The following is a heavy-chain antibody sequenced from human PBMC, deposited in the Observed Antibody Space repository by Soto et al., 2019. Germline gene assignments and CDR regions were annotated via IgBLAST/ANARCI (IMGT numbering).Heavy chain of an antibody. J-gene: IGHJ4*02. CDR2: ISSSSSTI. CDR1: GFTFSSYS. D-gene: IGHD3-22*01. CDR3: ACMNSYDSSGYYF. Sequence: EVQLVESGGGLVQPGGSLRLSCAASGFTFSSYSMNWVRQAPGKGLEWVSYISSSSSTIYYADSVKGRFTISRDNAKNSLYLQMNSLRDEDTAVYYCACMNSYDSSGYYFWGQGTLVTVSS. V-gene: IGHV3-48*02.